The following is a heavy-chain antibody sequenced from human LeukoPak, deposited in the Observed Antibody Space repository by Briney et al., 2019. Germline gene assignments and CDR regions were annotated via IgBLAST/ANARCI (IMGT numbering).Heavy chain of an antibody. V-gene: IGHV3-7*03. CDR1: GFALSSHW. CDR2: VNRDGSET. CDR3: ARGGGLDV. Sequence: GGSLRLSCAASGFALSSHWMTWVRQVPGRGPEWVANVNRDGSETYYLDSVKGRFTISRDDAKNSLYLQMSNLRAEDTAVYFCARGGGLDVWGQGATVTVSS. D-gene: IGHD3-16*01. J-gene: IGHJ6*02.